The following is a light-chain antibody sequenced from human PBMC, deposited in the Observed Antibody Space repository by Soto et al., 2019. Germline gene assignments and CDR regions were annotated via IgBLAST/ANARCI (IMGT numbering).Light chain of an antibody. V-gene: IGKV1-39*01. CDR1: QTITTY. J-gene: IGKJ1*01. CDR2: GAS. CDR3: QQTHSTPWT. Sequence: DIQMTQSPSSLSASVGDRVTITCRASQTITTYLNWYQQKPGKAPHLPIYGASSLQSVVPSRFTGSGSGTHFTLTISSLQAEDFATYYCQQTHSTPWTFGQGTEVEIK.